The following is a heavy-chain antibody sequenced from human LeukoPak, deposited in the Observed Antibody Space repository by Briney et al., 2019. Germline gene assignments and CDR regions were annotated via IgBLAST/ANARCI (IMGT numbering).Heavy chain of an antibody. D-gene: IGHD3-10*01. CDR1: GGSISSYY. J-gene: IGHJ4*02. Sequence: PSETLSLTCTVSGGSISSYYWSWIRQPPGKGLEWIGYIYYSGSTNYNPSLKNRVTISVDTSKNQFSLKLSSVTAADTAVYYCARAPVGSGSYSYYFDYWGQGTLVTVSS. CDR2: IYYSGST. V-gene: IGHV4-59*01. CDR3: ARAPVGSGSYSYYFDY.